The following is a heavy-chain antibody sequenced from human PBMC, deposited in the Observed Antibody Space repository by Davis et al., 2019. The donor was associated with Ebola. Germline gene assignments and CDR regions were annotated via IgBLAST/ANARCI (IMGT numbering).Heavy chain of an antibody. CDR3: ARRLAIRNDAFDV. Sequence: GESLKISCKGSGYSFSSSWIGWVRQMPGKGLEWMGIIYPGDSDARSSPSFQGQVTISVDKSITTAYLQWTSLKASDTAMYYCARRLAIRNDAFDVWGQGTMVSVSA. V-gene: IGHV5-51*01. CDR2: IYPGDSDA. CDR1: GYSFSSSW. D-gene: IGHD2-21*01. J-gene: IGHJ3*01.